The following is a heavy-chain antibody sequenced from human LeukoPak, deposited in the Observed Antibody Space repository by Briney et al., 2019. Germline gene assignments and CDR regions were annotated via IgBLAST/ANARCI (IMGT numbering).Heavy chain of an antibody. CDR2: IYTSGKT. CDR3: ARDVGDSGYNYMFDY. Sequence: PSETLSLTCTVSGGSISSYYWSWIRQPAGKGLEWIGRIYTSGKTNYNPSLKSRVTMSVDTSKNQFSLKLSSVTAADTAVYYCARDVGDSGYNYMFDYWGQGTPVTVSS. V-gene: IGHV4-4*07. J-gene: IGHJ4*02. D-gene: IGHD5-12*01. CDR1: GGSISSYY.